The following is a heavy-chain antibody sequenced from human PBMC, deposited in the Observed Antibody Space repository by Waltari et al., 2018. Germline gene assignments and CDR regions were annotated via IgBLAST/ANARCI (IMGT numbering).Heavy chain of an antibody. CDR3: ARGSIAAGSFDY. D-gene: IGHD6-6*01. Sequence: QVQLVQSGAEVKMPGASVKFSCAASGYTFTGYYLHWVRQAPGQGLECMGWIDPNSGATNYAQKFLGRVTMTRDTSISTAYMELSRLRSDDTAFYYCARGSIAAGSFDYWGQGTLVTVSS. CDR1: GYTFTGYY. CDR2: IDPNSGAT. J-gene: IGHJ4*01. V-gene: IGHV1-2*02.